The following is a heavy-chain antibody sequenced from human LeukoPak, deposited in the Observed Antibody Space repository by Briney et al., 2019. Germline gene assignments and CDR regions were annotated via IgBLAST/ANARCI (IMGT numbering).Heavy chain of an antibody. Sequence: SETLSLTCTVSGGSISSYYWSWIRQPPGKGLEWIGYIYYSGSTNYNPSLKSRVTISVDTSKNQFSLKLSSVTAADTAVYYCARHYGGNSHAFDIWGQGTMVTVSS. CDR2: IYYSGST. J-gene: IGHJ3*02. CDR3: ARHYGGNSHAFDI. V-gene: IGHV4-59*08. D-gene: IGHD4-23*01. CDR1: GGSISSYY.